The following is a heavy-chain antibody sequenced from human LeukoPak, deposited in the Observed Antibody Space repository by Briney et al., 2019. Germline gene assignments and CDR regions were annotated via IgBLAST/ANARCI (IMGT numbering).Heavy chain of an antibody. CDR1: GFSFSSHG. V-gene: IGHV3-33*01. J-gene: IGHJ6*02. CDR3: ARGNYYHYCGMDV. CDR2: IWYDGSNK. Sequence: GRSLRLSCAASGFSFSSHGIHWVRQAPGKGLEWVALIWYDGSNKYYADSVKGRFTISRDNSKNTLYLQMSSLRGEDTAVYYCARGNYYHYCGMDVWGQGTTVTVSS.